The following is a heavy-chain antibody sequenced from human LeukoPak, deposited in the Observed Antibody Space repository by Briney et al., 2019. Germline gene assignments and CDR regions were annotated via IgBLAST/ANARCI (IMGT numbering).Heavy chain of an antibody. V-gene: IGHV4-59*11. Sequence: SETLSLTCTVSGGSISSHYWSWIRQPPGEGLEWIGYIYYSGSTNYNPSPKSRVTISVETSKTQFSRKLSSVTAADTAVYYCARSGYYYDSSGYYFDAFDIWGQGTMVTVSS. CDR2: IYYSGST. CDR1: GGSISSHY. CDR3: ARSGYYYDSSGYYFDAFDI. J-gene: IGHJ3*02. D-gene: IGHD3-22*01.